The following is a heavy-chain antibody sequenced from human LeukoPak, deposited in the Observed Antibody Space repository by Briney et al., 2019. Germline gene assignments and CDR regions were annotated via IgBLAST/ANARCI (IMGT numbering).Heavy chain of an antibody. D-gene: IGHD6-13*01. J-gene: IGHJ4*01. CDR3: AKDLGKVIAAAGTSGFDS. Sequence: GGTLRLSCAASGFDFDDYTMHWVRQIPGKSLEWVSLINWDGGSTFYADSVKGRFTISRDTRKNFLYLQMISLRTEDTALYYCAKDLGKVIAAAGTSGFDSWGRGTLVTVSS. CDR2: INWDGGST. CDR1: GFDFDDYT. V-gene: IGHV3-43*01.